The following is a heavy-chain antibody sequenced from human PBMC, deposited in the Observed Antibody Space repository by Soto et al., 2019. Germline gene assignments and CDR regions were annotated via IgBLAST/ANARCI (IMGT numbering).Heavy chain of an antibody. CDR1: GFTFSSYG. CDR2: IWYDGSNK. J-gene: IGHJ4*02. V-gene: IGHV3-33*01. D-gene: IGHD7-27*01. CDR3: ARDKELGIGDY. Sequence: GGSLRLSCAASGFTFSSYGMHWVRQAPGKGLEWVAVIWYDGSNKYYADSVKGRFTISRDNSKNTLYLQMNSLRAKATAVYDCARDKELGIGDYWGQGTLVTVSS.